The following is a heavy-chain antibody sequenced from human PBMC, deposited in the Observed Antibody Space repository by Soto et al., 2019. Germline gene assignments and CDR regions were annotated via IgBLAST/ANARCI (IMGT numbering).Heavy chain of an antibody. V-gene: IGHV3-21*01. CDR3: ARSAAQPYNWFDP. CDR1: GFTFSSYS. J-gene: IGHJ5*02. Sequence: PGGSLRLSCAASGFTFSSYSMNWVRQAPGKGLEWVSSISSSSSYIYYADSVKGRFTISRDNAKNSLHLQMNSLRAEDTAVYYCARSAAQPYNWFDPWGQGTLVTVSS. D-gene: IGHD6-6*01. CDR2: ISSSSSYI.